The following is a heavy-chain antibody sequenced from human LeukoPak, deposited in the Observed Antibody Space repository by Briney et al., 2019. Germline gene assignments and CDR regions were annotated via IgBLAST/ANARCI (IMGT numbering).Heavy chain of an antibody. J-gene: IGHJ5*02. CDR3: AREGSSISQYNWFDP. CDR1: GYTFTSYG. Sequence: ASVKVSCKASGYTFTSYGISWVRQAPGQGLEWMGWISTYNGNTKYAQKLQGRVTMTTDTSTSTAYLELRSLRSDDTAVYYCAREGSSISQYNWFDPWGQGTLVTVSS. CDR2: ISTYNGNT. V-gene: IGHV1-18*01. D-gene: IGHD2-2*01.